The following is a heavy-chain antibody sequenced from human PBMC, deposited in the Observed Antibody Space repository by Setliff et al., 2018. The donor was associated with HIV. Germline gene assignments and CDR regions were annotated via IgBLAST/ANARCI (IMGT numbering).Heavy chain of an antibody. V-gene: IGHV1-3*01. CDR2: INAGTGNT. CDR1: GYRFTGFA. J-gene: IGHJ4*02. Sequence: ASVKVSCKASGYRFTGFAIHWVRQAPGQRFEWMGWINAGTGNTKYSQKFQDRVTISRDIHANTAYMELSSLRSEDTSIYYCARSLREYSYGSPDYWGPGTLVTVSS. D-gene: IGHD5-18*01. CDR3: ARSLREYSYGSPDY.